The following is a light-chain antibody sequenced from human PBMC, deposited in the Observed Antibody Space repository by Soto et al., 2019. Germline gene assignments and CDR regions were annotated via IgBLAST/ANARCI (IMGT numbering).Light chain of an antibody. V-gene: IGLV1-40*01. CDR1: SSNIGAGYD. J-gene: IGLJ1*01. CDR3: QSYDSSLTGV. CDR2: GDS. Sequence: QSALTQPPSVSGAPGQRVTISCTGSSSNIGAGYDVHWYQQLPGTAPKLLIFGDSNRPSGVPDRFSGSKSVTSASLTITGLQAEDEADYYCQSYDSSLTGVFGTGTKVTVL.